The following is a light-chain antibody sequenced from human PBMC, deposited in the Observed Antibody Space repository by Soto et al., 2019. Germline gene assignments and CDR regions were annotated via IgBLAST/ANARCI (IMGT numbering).Light chain of an antibody. CDR3: AAWDDSLNGHVV. Sequence: QSVLTQPPSASGTPGQRVTISCSGSSSNIGSNTVSWYQRLPGTAPKVLIYSDNQRPSGVPDRFSGSKSGTSASLAISGLQSGDEADYYCAAWDDSLNGHVVFGGGTKLTV. J-gene: IGLJ2*01. CDR2: SDN. CDR1: SSNIGSNT. V-gene: IGLV1-44*01.